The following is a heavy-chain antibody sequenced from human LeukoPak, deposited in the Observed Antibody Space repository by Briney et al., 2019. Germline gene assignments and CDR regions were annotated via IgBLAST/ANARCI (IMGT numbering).Heavy chain of an antibody. CDR2: ITSIARTT. CDR1: GFTFSTYE. J-gene: IGHJ6*03. D-gene: IGHD4-17*01. Sequence: GGSLRLSCVASGFTFSTYEMSWVRQAPGKGLEWVSYITSIARTTYYADSVKGRFTISRDNAKNSLYLQMNSLRAEDTAVYYCARDYGDYGGYYYTDVWGKGTTVTVSS. CDR3: ARDYGDYGGYYYTDV. V-gene: IGHV3-48*03.